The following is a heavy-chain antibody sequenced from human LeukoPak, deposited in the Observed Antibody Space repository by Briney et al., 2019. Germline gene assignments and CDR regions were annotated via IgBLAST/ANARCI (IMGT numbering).Heavy chain of an antibody. CDR3: ARRHSRGYSYGHEY. Sequence: SETLSLTCTVSGGSISSYYWSWIRQPPGKGLEWIGYIYYSGSTNYNPPLKSRVTISVDTSKNQLSLEVRSVTAADTAVYYCARRHSRGYSYGHEYWGQGTLVTVSS. J-gene: IGHJ4*02. CDR2: IYYSGST. CDR1: GGSISSYY. D-gene: IGHD5-12*01. V-gene: IGHV4-59*08.